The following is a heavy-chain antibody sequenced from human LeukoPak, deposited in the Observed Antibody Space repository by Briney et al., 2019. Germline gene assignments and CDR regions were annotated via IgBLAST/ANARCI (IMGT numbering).Heavy chain of an antibody. V-gene: IGHV6-1*01. CDR2: TYYRSKWYN. Sequence: SQTLSLTCAISGDSVSSNSAAWNWIRQSPSRGLEWLGRTYYRSKWYNDYAVSVKSRITINPDTSKNQFSLQLNSVTPEDTAVYYCARVGGSGSYYLTANYGMDVWGHGTTVTVSS. CDR3: ARVGGSGSYYLTANYGMDV. J-gene: IGHJ6*02. D-gene: IGHD3-10*01. CDR1: GDSVSSNSAA.